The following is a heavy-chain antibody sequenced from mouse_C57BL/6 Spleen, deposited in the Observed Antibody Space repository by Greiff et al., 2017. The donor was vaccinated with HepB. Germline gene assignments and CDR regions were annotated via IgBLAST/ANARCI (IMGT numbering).Heavy chain of an antibody. CDR3: ASTVVARYAMDY. Sequence: EVQLVESGGGLVKPGGSLKLSCAASGFTFSDYGMHWVRQAPEKGLEWVAYISSGSSTIYYADTVKGRFTISRDNAKNTLFLQMTSLRSEDTAMYYCASTVVARYAMDYWGQGTSVTVSS. CDR1: GFTFSDYG. D-gene: IGHD1-1*01. V-gene: IGHV5-17*01. CDR2: ISSGSSTI. J-gene: IGHJ4*01.